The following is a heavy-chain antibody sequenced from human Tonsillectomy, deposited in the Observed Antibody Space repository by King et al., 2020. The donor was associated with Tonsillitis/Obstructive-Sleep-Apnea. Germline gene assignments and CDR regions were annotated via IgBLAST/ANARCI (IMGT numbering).Heavy chain of an antibody. D-gene: IGHD5-12*01. CDR1: GFTFSSYG. CDR3: ASGSDFFDY. CDR2: IWYDGRNK. Sequence: QLVESGGGVVQPGRSLRLSCAASGFTFSSYGMHWVRQAPGKGLEWVAVIWYDGRNKYYADSVKGRFTISRDNSKNTLYLQMNTLRAEDTAVYYCASGSDFFDYWGQGPLVTVSS. J-gene: IGHJ4*02. V-gene: IGHV3-33*01.